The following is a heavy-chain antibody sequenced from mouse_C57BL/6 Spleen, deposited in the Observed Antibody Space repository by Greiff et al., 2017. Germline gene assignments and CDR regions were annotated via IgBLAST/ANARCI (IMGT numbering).Heavy chain of an antibody. V-gene: IGHV1-42*01. CDR3: ARSGDGDYDD. J-gene: IGHJ2*01. Sequence: VQLQQPGPELVKPGASVKLSCKASGYSFTGYYMHWVKQSPEQSLEWIGEITPSTGGTTYNQKFKAKATLTVDTSSSTAYMQLKCLTSEDSAVYYCARSGDGDYDDWGQGTTLTVAS. CDR2: ITPSTGGT. D-gene: IGHD2-13*01. CDR1: GYSFTGYY.